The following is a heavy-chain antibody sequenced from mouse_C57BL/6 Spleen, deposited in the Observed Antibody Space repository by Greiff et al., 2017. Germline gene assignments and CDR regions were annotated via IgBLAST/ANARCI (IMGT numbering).Heavy chain of an antibody. CDR2: IRLKSDNYAT. CDR3: TVRLGRGDY. V-gene: IGHV6-3*01. J-gene: IGHJ4*01. CDR1: GFTFSNYW. D-gene: IGHD4-1*01. Sequence: EVKLMESGGGLVQPGGSMKLSCVASGFTFSNYWMNWVRQSPEKGLEWVAQIRLKSDNYATHYAESVKGRFTISRDDSKSSVYLQMNNLRAEDTGIYYCTVRLGRGDYWGQGTSVTVSS.